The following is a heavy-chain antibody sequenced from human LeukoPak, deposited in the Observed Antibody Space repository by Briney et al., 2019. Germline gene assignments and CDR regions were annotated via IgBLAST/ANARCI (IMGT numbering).Heavy chain of an antibody. J-gene: IGHJ4*02. CDR1: GFTFSSYS. D-gene: IGHD3-9*01. CDR3: ARASIRYFDWFPRDYFDY. Sequence: GGSLRLSCAASGFTFSSYSMNWVRQAPGKGLEWVSSISSSSYIYYADSVKGRFTISRDNAKNSLYLQMNSLRAEDTAVYFCARASIRYFDWFPRDYFDYWGQGTLVTVSS. CDR2: ISSSSYI. V-gene: IGHV3-21*01.